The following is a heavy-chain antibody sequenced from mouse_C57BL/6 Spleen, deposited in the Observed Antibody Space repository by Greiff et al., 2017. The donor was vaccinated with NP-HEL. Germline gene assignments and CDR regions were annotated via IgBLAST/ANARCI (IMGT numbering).Heavy chain of an antibody. CDR1: GFTFTDYY. V-gene: IGHV7-3*01. J-gene: IGHJ2*01. D-gene: IGHD2-10*01. CDR2: IRNKANGYTT. Sequence: EVQLVESGGGLVQPGGSLSLSCAASGFTFTDYYMSWVRQPPGKALEWLGFIRNKANGYTTEYSASVTGRFTISRDNSQSILYLQMNALRAEDSATYYCARSYYQYYFDYWGQGTTLTVSS. CDR3: ARSYYQYYFDY.